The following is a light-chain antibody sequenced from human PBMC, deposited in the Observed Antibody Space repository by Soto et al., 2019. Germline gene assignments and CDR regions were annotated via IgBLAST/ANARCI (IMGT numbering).Light chain of an antibody. J-gene: IGKJ5*01. Sequence: DIQMTQSPSFLSSSVGYIFTITLLESQSIGKHLNWYQQKPGKATKFLIYGASTLQSGVPPRLTGSGSGTDFTLTVNSLQAEDFATYYCQQSYTSPTTFGQGTRLEI. V-gene: IGKV1-39*01. CDR1: QSIGKH. CDR2: GAS. CDR3: QQSYTSPTT.